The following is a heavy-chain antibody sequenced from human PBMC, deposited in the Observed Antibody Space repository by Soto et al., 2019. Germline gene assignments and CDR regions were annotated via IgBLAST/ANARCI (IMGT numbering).Heavy chain of an antibody. CDR2: ISYDGSNK. V-gene: IGHV3-30-3*01. CDR1: GFTFSSYA. D-gene: IGHD4-4*01. J-gene: IGHJ4*02. CDR3: ARSGTVTTFGHFDY. Sequence: PGGSLRLSCAASGFTFSSYAMHWVRQAPGKGLEWVAVISYDGSNKYYADSAKGRFTISRDNSKNTLYLQMNSLRAEDTAVYYCARSGTVTTFGHFDYWGQGTLVTVSS.